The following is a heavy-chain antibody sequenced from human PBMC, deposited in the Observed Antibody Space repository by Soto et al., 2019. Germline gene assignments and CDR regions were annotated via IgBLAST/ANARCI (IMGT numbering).Heavy chain of an antibody. CDR3: ARSSGYSSSRFDY. CDR1: GGSISSYY. V-gene: IGHV4-59*01. CDR2: IYYSGST. D-gene: IGHD6-13*01. J-gene: IGHJ4*02. Sequence: PSETLSLTCTVSGGSISSYYWSWIRQPPGKGLEWIGYIYYSGSTNYNPSLKSRVTISVDTSKNQFSLKLSSVTAADTVVYYCARSSGYSSSRFDYWGQGTLVTVSS.